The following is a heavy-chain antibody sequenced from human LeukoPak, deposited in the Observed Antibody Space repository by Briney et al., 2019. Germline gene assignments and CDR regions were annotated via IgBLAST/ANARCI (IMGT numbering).Heavy chain of an antibody. CDR1: GFTFSSYS. CDR2: ISSSSSYI. J-gene: IGHJ5*02. Sequence: GGSLRLSCAASGFTFSSYSMNWVRQAPGKGLEWVSFISSSSSYIYYADSVKGRFTISRDNAKNSLYLQMNSLRAEDTAVYYCARGASGIGGIRFDPWGQGTLVTVSS. CDR3: ARGASGIGGIRFDP. V-gene: IGHV3-21*01. D-gene: IGHD3-10*01.